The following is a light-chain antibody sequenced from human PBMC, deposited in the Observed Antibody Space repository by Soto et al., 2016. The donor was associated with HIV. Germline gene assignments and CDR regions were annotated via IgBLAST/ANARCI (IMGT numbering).Light chain of an antibody. V-gene: IGKV1-5*03. CDR2: KAS. J-gene: IGKJ1*01. Sequence: DIPMTQSPSTLSASVGDRVTITCRASQSISSWLAWYQQKPGKAPKLLIYKASSLESGVPPRFSGSGSGTEFTLTISSLQPDDFATYYCQQYNSYSWMFGQGTKVEIK. CDR3: QQYNSYSWM. CDR1: QSISSW.